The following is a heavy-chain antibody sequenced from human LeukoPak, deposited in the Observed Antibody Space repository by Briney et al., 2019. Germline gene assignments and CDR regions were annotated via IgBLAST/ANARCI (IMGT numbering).Heavy chain of an antibody. CDR1: GFTFSSYG. J-gene: IGHJ4*02. CDR2: ISYDGSNK. Sequence: PGRSLRLSCAVSGFTFSSYGMHWVRQAPGKGLEWVAVISYDGSNKYYADSVKGRFTISRDNSKNTLYLQMNSLRAEDTAVYYCAKEGTSSGYGPPLDYWGQGTLVTVSS. D-gene: IGHD3-22*01. CDR3: AKEGTSSGYGPPLDY. V-gene: IGHV3-30*18.